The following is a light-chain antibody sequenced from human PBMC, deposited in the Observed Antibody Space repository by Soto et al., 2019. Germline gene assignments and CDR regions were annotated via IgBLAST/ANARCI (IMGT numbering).Light chain of an antibody. CDR1: SSDVGGYNY. CDR2: DVS. V-gene: IGLV2-8*01. Sequence: QSALTQPPSASGSPGQSVTISCTGTSSDVGGYNYVSWYQQHPGKAPKLMMYDVSKRPSGVPDRFSGSKSGNTASPTVSGLQAEDEADYYCSSYAGSNNVVFGGGTKLTVL. CDR3: SSYAGSNNVV. J-gene: IGLJ2*01.